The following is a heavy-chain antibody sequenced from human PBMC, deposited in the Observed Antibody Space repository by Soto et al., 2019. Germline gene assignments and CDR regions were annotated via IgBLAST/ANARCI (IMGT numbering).Heavy chain of an antibody. CDR3: AKDGIRGIHIDN. J-gene: IGHJ4*02. V-gene: IGHV3-23*01. Sequence: EVQLLESGGGLVQPGGSLRISCAASGLTFSSYPMSWVRQAPGKGLQWVSSISVSAGTTYYADSVKGRFTISRDNSKNTLYLQMNSLRSEDTAVYYCAKDGIRGIHIDNWGQGTLVTVSS. CDR2: ISVSAGTT. CDR1: GLTFSSYP.